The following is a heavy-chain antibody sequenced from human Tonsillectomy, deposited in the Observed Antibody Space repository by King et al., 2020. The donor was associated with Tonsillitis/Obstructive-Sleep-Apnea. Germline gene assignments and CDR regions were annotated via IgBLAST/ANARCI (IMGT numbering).Heavy chain of an antibody. CDR2: IIPIFATA. CDR3: ARVPGEEGYYYYYMDV. Sequence: VQLVQSGAEVKKPGSSVKVACKASGGTFSSFGISWVRQAPGQGLEWMGGIIPIFATAKYAQKFQDRVTISADESTGTAYMELSSLRSDDTAVYYCARVPGEEGYYYYYMDVWGKGTTVTVSS. J-gene: IGHJ6*03. CDR1: GGTFSSFG. D-gene: IGHD2-2*01. V-gene: IGHV1-69*12.